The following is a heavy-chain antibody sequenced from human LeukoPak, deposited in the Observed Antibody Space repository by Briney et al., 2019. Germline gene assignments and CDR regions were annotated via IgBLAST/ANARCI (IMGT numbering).Heavy chain of an antibody. CDR3: AKDTSSGWPNWFDP. J-gene: IGHJ5*02. CDR1: GLSFSSYG. CDR2: IQYDGSNK. V-gene: IGHV3-30*02. D-gene: IGHD6-19*01. Sequence: GGSLRLSCAASGLSFSSYGMHWVRQAPGKGLEWVAFIQYDGSNKFYADSVKGRFTISRDNSKNTLYLQMNSLRAEDTAVYYCAKDTSSGWPNWFDPWGQGTLVTVSS.